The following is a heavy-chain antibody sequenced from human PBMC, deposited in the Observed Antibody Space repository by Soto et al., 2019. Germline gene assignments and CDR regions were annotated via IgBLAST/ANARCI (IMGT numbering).Heavy chain of an antibody. V-gene: IGHV4-59*01. CDR1: GASIRSYY. CDR3: ARYYNGFWYFDF. J-gene: IGHJ4*02. D-gene: IGHD1-1*01. Sequence: SETLSLTCTVSGASIRSYYWSWIRQSPGKGLEWIGYIYDSGSTNYNPSLESRVTMSVDTSKNQFSLKLSSVTSADTAVYYCARYYNGFWYFDFWGQGALVTVSS. CDR2: IYDSGST.